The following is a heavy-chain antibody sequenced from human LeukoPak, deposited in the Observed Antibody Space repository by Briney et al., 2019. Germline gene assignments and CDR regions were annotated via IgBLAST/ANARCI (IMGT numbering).Heavy chain of an antibody. J-gene: IGHJ4*02. CDR3: AKKQSGGVQH. D-gene: IGHD3-16*01. CDR2: VSGSGGST. V-gene: IGHV3-23*01. Sequence: QSGGSLRLSCVASGFTFSSYAMSWVRQAPGKGLEWVSVVSGSGGSTYYADSVKGRFTISRDNSKNTLCLQLNSLRAEDTAIYYCAKKQSGGVQHWGQGTLVTVSA. CDR1: GFTFSSYA.